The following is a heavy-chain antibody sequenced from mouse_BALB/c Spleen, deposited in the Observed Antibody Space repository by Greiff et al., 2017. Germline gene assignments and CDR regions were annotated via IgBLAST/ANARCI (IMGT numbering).Heavy chain of an antibody. CDR3: ARESSYDPFAY. CDR2: IYPGDGDT. V-gene: IGHV1-87*01. Sequence: QVQLQQSGAELVRPGASVKLSCTASGYTFTSYWMQWVKQRPGQGLEWIGAIYPGDGDTWYTQKFKGKATFTADKSSNTAYMQLSSLASEDSAVYYCARESSYDPFAYWGQGTLVTVSA. J-gene: IGHJ3*01. D-gene: IGHD2-12*01. CDR1: GYTFTSYW.